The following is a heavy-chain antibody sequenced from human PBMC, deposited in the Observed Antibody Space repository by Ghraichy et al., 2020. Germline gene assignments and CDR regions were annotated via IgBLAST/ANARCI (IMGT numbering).Heavy chain of an antibody. V-gene: IGHV3-21*01. D-gene: IGHD2-2*02. CDR3: AREKYCSSTSCYTNLNWYFDL. CDR1: GFTFSSYS. J-gene: IGHJ2*01. CDR2: ISSSSSYI. Sequence: LSLTCAASGFTFSSYSMNWVRQAPGKGLEWVSSISSSSSYIYYADSVKGRFTISRDNAKNSLYLQMNSLRAEDTAVYYCAREKYCSSTSCYTNLNWYFDLWVRGTLVTVSS.